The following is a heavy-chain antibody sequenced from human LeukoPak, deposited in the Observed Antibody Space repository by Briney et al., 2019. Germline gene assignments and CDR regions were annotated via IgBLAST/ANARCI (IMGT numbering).Heavy chain of an antibody. J-gene: IGHJ4*02. D-gene: IGHD6-19*01. Sequence: GGSLRPSCAASGFTVSNNYMNWVRQAPGKGLEWVSLIYSGGDTHYADSVKGRFTISRDNSKNTLYLQMNSLRAEDTAVYYCAKDPISSSGWYVDYWGQGTLVTVSS. V-gene: IGHV3-53*01. CDR3: AKDPISSSGWYVDY. CDR2: IYSGGDT. CDR1: GFTVSNNY.